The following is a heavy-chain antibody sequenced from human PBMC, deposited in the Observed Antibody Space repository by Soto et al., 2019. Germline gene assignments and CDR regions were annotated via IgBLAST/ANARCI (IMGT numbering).Heavy chain of an antibody. CDR2: ISSTSSNI. J-gene: IGHJ4*02. V-gene: IGHV3-48*02. CDR1: EFTFSTYS. Sequence: EVQLVESGGGLVQPGGSLRLSCAASEFTFSTYSMNWVRQAPGKGLEWISYISSTSSNIYYADSVKGRFTISRDNARNSLYLKMNSLRDEDTAVYYCARDSCRNTSCAANYWGQGTLVTVSS. CDR3: ARDSCRNTSCAANY. D-gene: IGHD2-2*01.